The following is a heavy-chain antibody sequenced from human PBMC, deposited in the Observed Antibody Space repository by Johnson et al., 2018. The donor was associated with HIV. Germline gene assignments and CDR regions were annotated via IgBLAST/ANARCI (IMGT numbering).Heavy chain of an antibody. D-gene: IGHD3-10*02. CDR2: IRSKAYGETT. J-gene: IGHJ3*02. CDR1: GFTLSSYA. CDR3: AKDQWMFDI. V-gene: IGHV3-71*02. Sequence: VQLVESGGGLIQPGRSLRLSCAASGFTLSSYAMHWVRQAPGKGLEWVSFIRSKAYGETTEYAASVKGRFIISRDNSKNTLYLQMNSLRAEDTALYYCAKDQWMFDIWGQGTMVTVSS.